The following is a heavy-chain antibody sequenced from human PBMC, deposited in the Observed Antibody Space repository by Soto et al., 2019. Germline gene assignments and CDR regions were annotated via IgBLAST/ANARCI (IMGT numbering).Heavy chain of an antibody. V-gene: IGHV4-34*01. D-gene: IGHD3-3*01. CDR3: ARVGDPYFGVVIMPQSGYMDV. CDR1: GGSFSGYY. J-gene: IGHJ6*03. CDR2: INHSGST. Sequence: SETLSLTCAVYGGSFSGYYWSWIRQPPGKGLEWIGEINHSGSTNYNPSLKSRVTISVDTSKNQFSLKLSSVTAADTAVYYCARVGDPYFGVVIMPQSGYMDVWGKGTTVTVSS.